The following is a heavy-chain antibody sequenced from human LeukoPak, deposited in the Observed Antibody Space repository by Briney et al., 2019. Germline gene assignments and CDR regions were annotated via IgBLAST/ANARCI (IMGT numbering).Heavy chain of an antibody. CDR3: ARDLLFDRRAFDI. D-gene: IGHD3-22*01. V-gene: IGHV4-39*07. Sequence: SETLSLTCTVSGGSISSGSFYWGWIRQPPGKGLEWIGTIYHSGSTYYNPSLKSRVTISVDTSKNQFSLKLSSVTAADTAVYYCARDLLFDRRAFDIWGQGTMVTVSS. CDR1: GGSISSGSFY. J-gene: IGHJ3*02. CDR2: IYHSGST.